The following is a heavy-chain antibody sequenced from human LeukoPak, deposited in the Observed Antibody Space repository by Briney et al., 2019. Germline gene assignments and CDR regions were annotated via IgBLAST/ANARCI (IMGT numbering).Heavy chain of an antibody. D-gene: IGHD2-21*02. CDR1: GFTFSSYS. J-gene: IGHJ4*02. V-gene: IGHV3-64*02. CDR2: INDRGGRT. CDR3: ASVGDNNFFDY. Sequence: GGSLRLSCAASGFTFSSYSMHWVRQAPGKGLEYVSAINDRGGRTYYAESVEGRFTISRDNSKNTMYLQMGSLRVDDMAVYYCASVGDNNFFDYWGQGTLVTVSS.